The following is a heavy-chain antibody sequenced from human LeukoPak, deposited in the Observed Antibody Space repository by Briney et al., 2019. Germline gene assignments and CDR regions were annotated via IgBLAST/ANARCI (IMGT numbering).Heavy chain of an antibody. CDR1: GFTFSRYW. CDR3: ARDGHSSSWYEFDY. CDR2: ISSSSSYI. V-gene: IGHV3-21*01. Sequence: PGGSLRLSCAASGFTFSRYWMHWVRQAPGKGLEWVSSISSSSSYIYYADSVKGRFTISRDNAKNSLYLQMNSLRAEDTAVYYCARDGHSSSWYEFDYWGQGTLVTVSS. J-gene: IGHJ4*02. D-gene: IGHD6-13*01.